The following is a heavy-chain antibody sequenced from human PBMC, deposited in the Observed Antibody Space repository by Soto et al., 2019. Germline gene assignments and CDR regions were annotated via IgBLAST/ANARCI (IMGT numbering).Heavy chain of an antibody. Sequence: QVQLQQWGAGLLKPSETLSLTCAVYGGSFSGYYWSWIRQPPGKGLEWIGEINHSGSTNYNPYLQSRVTISVDTSKNQFSLKLSSVTAADTAVYYCARGDDYGDSQGLGYWGQGTLVTVSS. CDR3: ARGDDYGDSQGLGY. V-gene: IGHV4-34*01. CDR1: GGSFSGYY. D-gene: IGHD4-17*01. CDR2: INHSGST. J-gene: IGHJ1*01.